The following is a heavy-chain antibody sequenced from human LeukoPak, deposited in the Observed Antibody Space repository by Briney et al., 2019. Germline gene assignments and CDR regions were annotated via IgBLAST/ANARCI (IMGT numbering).Heavy chain of an antibody. CDR1: GGSISSSSYY. V-gene: IGHV4-39*02. CDR3: ARLLYHDSGGYHPNYYFDY. CDR2: IYYTGST. D-gene: IGHD3-22*01. J-gene: IGHJ4*02. Sequence: SETLSLTCTVSGGSISSSSYYWGWIRQPPGKGLEWIGNIYYTGSTYYNPSLKSRVTISVDTSKNHFALKLRSVTAADTAVYYCARLLYHDSGGYHPNYYFDYWGQGTLVIVSS.